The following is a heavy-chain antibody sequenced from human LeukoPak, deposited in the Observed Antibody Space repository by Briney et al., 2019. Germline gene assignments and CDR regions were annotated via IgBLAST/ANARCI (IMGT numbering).Heavy chain of an antibody. J-gene: IGHJ3*02. CDR1: GYTFTSYG. V-gene: IGHV1-18*01. CDR2: ISAYNGNT. CDR3: ARDPGPSDYYDSSGYDAFDI. D-gene: IGHD3-22*01. Sequence: ASVKVSCKASGYTFTSYGISRVRQAPGQGLEWMGWISAYNGNTNYAQKLQGRVTMTTDTSTSTAYMELRSLRSDDTAVYYCARDPGPSDYYDSSGYDAFDIWGQGTMVTVSS.